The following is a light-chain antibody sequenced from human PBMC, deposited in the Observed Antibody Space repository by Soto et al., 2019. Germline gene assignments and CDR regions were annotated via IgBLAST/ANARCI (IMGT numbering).Light chain of an antibody. V-gene: IGLV2-14*03. J-gene: IGLJ2*01. CDR1: NSDVGGYNY. CDR2: DVT. CDR3: SSYTSSTTLV. Sequence: QSALTQPASVSGSPGQSITISCTGTNSDVGGYNYVSWYQQHPGKAPKLIIYDVTNRPSGVSDRFSGSKSGNTASLTISGLQYEVEADYLCSSYTSSTTLVFGGGTKVTVL.